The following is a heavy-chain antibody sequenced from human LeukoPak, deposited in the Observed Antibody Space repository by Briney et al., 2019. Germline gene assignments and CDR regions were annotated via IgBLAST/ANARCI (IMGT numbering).Heavy chain of an antibody. CDR1: GFTFSSYG. CDR2: ISGSGGST. Sequence: QSGGSLRLSCEASGFTFSSYGISWVRQAPGKGLEWLSAISGSGGSTYYADSVKGRFTISRDNPKNTLYLQMNSLRAEDTAVYYCAKGDYDYVWGSYRYSPYFDYWGQGTLVTVSS. J-gene: IGHJ4*02. D-gene: IGHD3-16*02. V-gene: IGHV3-23*01. CDR3: AKGDYDYVWGSYRYSPYFDY.